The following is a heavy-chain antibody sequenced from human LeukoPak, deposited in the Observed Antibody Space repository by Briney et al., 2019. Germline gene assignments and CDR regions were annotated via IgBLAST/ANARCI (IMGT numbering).Heavy chain of an antibody. V-gene: IGHV3-33*01. CDR1: GFTFSSYG. CDR3: ARGEDIVVVPAASYGMDV. D-gene: IGHD2-2*01. Sequence: GRSLRLSCAASGFTFSSYGMHWVRQAPGKGLEWVAVIWYDGSNKYYADSVKGRFTISRDNSKNTLYLQMNSLRAEDTAVYYCARGEDIVVVPAASYGMDVWGQGTTVTASS. J-gene: IGHJ6*02. CDR2: IWYDGSNK.